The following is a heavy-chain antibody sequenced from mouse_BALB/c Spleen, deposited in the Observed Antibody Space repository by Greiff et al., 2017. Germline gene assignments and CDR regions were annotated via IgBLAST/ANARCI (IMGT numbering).Heavy chain of an antibody. V-gene: IGHV5-6*02. D-gene: IGHD2-3*01. Sequence: EVMLVESGGDLVKPGGSLKLSCAASGFTFSSYGMSWVRQTPDKRLEWVATISSGGSYTYYPDSVKGRFTISRDNAKNTLYLQMSSLKSEDTAMYDCARIYDGYYVYAMDYWGQGTSVTVSS. J-gene: IGHJ4*01. CDR1: GFTFSSYG. CDR2: ISSGGSYT. CDR3: ARIYDGYYVYAMDY.